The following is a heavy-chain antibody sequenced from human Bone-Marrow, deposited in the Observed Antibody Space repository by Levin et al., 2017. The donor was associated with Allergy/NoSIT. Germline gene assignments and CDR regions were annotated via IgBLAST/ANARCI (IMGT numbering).Heavy chain of an antibody. D-gene: IGHD2-15*01. V-gene: IGHV3-74*01. CDR2: ISNDGSRT. Sequence: AGGSLRLSCAASGFTFSSFWMHWVRQAPGKGLVWVSHISNDGSRTNYVDSVKGRFTISRDNAKNTLYLQMNRLRAEDTAVYYCARVPTVCSGGTCYVDYWGQGTLVTVSS. J-gene: IGHJ4*02. CDR3: ARVPTVCSGGTCYVDY. CDR1: GFTFSSFW.